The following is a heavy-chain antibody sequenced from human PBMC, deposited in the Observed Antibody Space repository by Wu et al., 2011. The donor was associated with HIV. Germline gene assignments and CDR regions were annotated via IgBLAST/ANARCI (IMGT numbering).Heavy chain of an antibody. CDR1: GYTFTNYG. D-gene: IGHD4-23*01. CDR2: ISGYNGNT. J-gene: IGHJ4*02. V-gene: IGHV1-18*04. CDR3: ARVPTRRGVFGVVTLPTDY. Sequence: QVQLVQPGAEVKKPGASVKVSCKASGYTFTNYGISWVRQAPGQGLEWMGWISGYNGNTNYAQKFQGRVTMTTDTSTSTAYMELRSLRSADTAVYYCARVPTRRGVFGVVTLPTDYWGQGTLVHRLL.